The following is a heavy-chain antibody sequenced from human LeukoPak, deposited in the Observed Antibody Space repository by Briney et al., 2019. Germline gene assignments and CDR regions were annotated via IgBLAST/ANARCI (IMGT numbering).Heavy chain of an antibody. V-gene: IGHV3-20*04. J-gene: IGHJ4*02. CDR3: ARVSDISVAAYFDY. Sequence: GGSLRLSCAASGFTFDDYGMSWVRQAPGKGLEWVSSINWNGRSTGYADSVKGRFTISRDNAKNSLYLQMNSLRAEDTALYYCARVSDISVAAYFDYWGQGTLVTVSS. CDR2: INWNGRST. D-gene: IGHD6-19*01. CDR1: GFTFDDYG.